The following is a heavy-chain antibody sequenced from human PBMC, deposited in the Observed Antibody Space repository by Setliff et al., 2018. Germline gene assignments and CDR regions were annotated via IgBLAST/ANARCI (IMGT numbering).Heavy chain of an antibody. CDR1: GASISIYY. CDR3: ARRKSNGAGSYPSLYMDV. CDR2: IYYSGST. V-gene: IGHV4-59*04. D-gene: IGHD3-10*01. Sequence: SETLSLTCTVSGASISIYYWSWIRQPPGKGLEWIATIYYSGSTYSNPSLKSRLIISVDAPDNQFSVKLSSVTAADTAVYYCARRKSNGAGSYPSLYMDVWGKGIMVTVSS. J-gene: IGHJ6*03.